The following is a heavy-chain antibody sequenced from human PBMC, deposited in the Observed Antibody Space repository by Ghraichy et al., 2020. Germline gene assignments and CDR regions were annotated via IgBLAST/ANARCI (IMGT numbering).Heavy chain of an antibody. CDR1: GGSIGNYY. Sequence: SETLSLTCTVSGGSIGNYYWTWFRQPPGNVLDWVAYVYYNVKTNSHPSLKSRFATSVDTSKNQFSLSLNSVTTADTPVYYFARTRGPMEVPDLWRQGTLVPVSS. CDR3: ARTRGPMEVPDL. CDR2: VYYNVKT. J-gene: IGHJ5*02. D-gene: IGHD3-10*01. V-gene: IGHV4-59*01.